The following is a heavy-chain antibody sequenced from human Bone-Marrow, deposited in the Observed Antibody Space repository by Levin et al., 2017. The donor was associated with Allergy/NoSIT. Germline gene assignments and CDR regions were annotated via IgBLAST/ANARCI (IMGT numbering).Heavy chain of an antibody. J-gene: IGHJ5*02. CDR1: GFTLSSYS. Sequence: GESLKISCAASGFTLSSYSMNWVRQAPGKGLEWVSSISSSSSYIYYADPVKGRFTISRDNAKNSVYLQMNSLRAEDTAVYYCARDRFFGVLIHNWFDPWGQGTLVTVSS. CDR2: ISSSSSYI. CDR3: ARDRFFGVLIHNWFDP. D-gene: IGHD3-3*01. V-gene: IGHV3-21*01.